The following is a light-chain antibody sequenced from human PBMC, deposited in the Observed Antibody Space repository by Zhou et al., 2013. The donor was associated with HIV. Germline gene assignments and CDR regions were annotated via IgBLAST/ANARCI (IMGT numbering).Light chain of an antibody. Sequence: DIQMTQSPSSLSASVGDRVTITCRASESIGTNVNWYQQKPGKAPTLLIYSASRLHSGVPSRFTGSGSGTGFSLTISSLQPEDFATYYCQQISSMPTTFGQGTKLDI. V-gene: IGKV1-39*01. CDR1: ESIGTN. J-gene: IGKJ2*01. CDR2: SAS. CDR3: QQISSMPTT.